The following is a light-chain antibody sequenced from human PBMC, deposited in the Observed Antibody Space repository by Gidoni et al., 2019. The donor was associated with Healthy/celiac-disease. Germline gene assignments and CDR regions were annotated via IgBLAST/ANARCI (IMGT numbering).Light chain of an antibody. CDR1: QSIISY. J-gene: IGKJ1*01. Sequence: DIQMTESPSSLSASVGDRVTITCRASQSIISYLNWYQQKPGKAPKLLIYAASSLQSGVPSRFSGSGSGTDFTLTISSLQPEDFATYYCQQSYSTPWTFGQGTKVVIK. CDR3: QQSYSTPWT. V-gene: IGKV1-39*01. CDR2: AAS.